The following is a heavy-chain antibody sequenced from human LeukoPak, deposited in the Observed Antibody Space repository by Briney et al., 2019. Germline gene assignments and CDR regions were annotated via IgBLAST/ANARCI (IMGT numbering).Heavy chain of an antibody. D-gene: IGHD1-7*01. CDR3: AALKERKLPGDLDP. J-gene: IGHJ5*02. CDR2: IIPIFGTA. Sequence: SVKVSCKASGGTFISYAISWVRQAPGQGLEWMGGIIPIFGTANYAQKFQERVTITRDMSTSTAYMELSSLRSEDTAVYYCAALKERKLPGDLDPWGQGTLVTVSS. V-gene: IGHV1-69*05. CDR1: GGTFISYA.